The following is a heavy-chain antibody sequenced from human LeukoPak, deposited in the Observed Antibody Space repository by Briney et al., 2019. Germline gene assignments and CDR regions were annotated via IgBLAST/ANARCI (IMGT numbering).Heavy chain of an antibody. Sequence: ASVEVSCKASGYTFTGYYMHWVRQAPGQGLEWMGWINPNSGGTNYAQKFQGRVTMTRDTSISTAYMELSRLRSDDTAVYYCARELYDILTGCLNWFDPWGQGTLVTVSS. D-gene: IGHD3-9*01. CDR3: ARELYDILTGCLNWFDP. J-gene: IGHJ5*02. CDR2: INPNSGGT. V-gene: IGHV1-2*02. CDR1: GYTFTGYY.